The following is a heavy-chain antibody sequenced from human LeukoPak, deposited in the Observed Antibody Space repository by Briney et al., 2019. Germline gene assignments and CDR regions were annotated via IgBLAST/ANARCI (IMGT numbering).Heavy chain of an antibody. D-gene: IGHD6-19*01. J-gene: IGHJ6*03. V-gene: IGHV1-2*02. Sequence: ASVKVSCKASGYTFTGYYMHWVRQAPGQGLEWMGWINPNSGGTNYAQKFQGRVTMTRDTSISTAYMELSRLRSDDTAVYYCARGASSGWAYYYYYYYMDVWGKGTTVTVSS. CDR3: ARGASSGWAYYYYYYYMDV. CDR1: GYTFTGYY. CDR2: INPNSGGT.